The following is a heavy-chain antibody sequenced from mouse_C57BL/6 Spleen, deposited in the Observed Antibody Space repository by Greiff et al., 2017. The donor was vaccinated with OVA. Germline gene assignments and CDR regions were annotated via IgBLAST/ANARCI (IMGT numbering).Heavy chain of an antibody. Sequence: EVKLQESGPSLVRPSQTLSLTCTVTGFSINSDCYWIWIRQFPGNKLEYIGYTFYSGITYYNPSLESRTYITRDTSKNPFSLTLSSVTTGDTATYYCARDERVLLGLRVGAMDYWGQGTSVTVSS. CDR1: GFSINSDCY. V-gene: IGHV3-3*01. CDR2: TFYSGIT. CDR3: ARDERVLLGLRVGAMDY. J-gene: IGHJ4*01. D-gene: IGHD2-4*01.